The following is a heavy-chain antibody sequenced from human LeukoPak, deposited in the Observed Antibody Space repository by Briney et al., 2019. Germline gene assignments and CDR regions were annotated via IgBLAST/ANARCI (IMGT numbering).Heavy chain of an antibody. CDR1: GFTFSSYG. CDR2: IWYDGSNK. CDR3: AGARRGYSYGHLDY. V-gene: IGHV3-33*01. Sequence: GRSLRLSCAASGFTFSSYGMHWVRQAPGKGLEWVAVIWYDGSNKYYADSEKGRFTISRDNSKNTLYLQMNSLRAEDTAVYYCAGARRGYSYGHLDYWGQGTLVTVSS. J-gene: IGHJ4*02. D-gene: IGHD5-18*01.